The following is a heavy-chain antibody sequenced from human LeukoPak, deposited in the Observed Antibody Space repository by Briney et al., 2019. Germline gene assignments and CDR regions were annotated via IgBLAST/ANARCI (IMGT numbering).Heavy chain of an antibody. D-gene: IGHD2-21*02. CDR2: ISVYNGNT. CDR3: ARTQDVTYFYYYMDV. CDR1: GYTFSFYG. Sequence: GASVKVSCKASGYTFSFYGISWVRQAPGQGLEWMGWISVYNGNTNYAQKFQGRVTMSTDTSTSIAYMELRSLRSDDTAVYYCARTQDVTYFYYYMDVWGKGTTVTVSS. V-gene: IGHV1-18*01. J-gene: IGHJ6*03.